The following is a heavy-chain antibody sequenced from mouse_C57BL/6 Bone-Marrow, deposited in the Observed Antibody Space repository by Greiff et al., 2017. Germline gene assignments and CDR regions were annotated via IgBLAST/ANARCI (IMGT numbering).Heavy chain of an antibody. V-gene: IGHV1-36*01. D-gene: IGHD4-1*01. Sequence: VQLKESGPVLVKPGPSVKISCKASGFTFTDYYMHWVKQSHGKSLEWIGLVYPYNGGTSYNQKFKGKATLTVDTSSSTAYMELNSLTSEDSAVYYCARHPILTGLYYYAMGYWGQGTSVTVSS. CDR3: ARHPILTGLYYYAMGY. CDR1: GFTFTDYY. J-gene: IGHJ4*01. CDR2: VYPYNGGT.